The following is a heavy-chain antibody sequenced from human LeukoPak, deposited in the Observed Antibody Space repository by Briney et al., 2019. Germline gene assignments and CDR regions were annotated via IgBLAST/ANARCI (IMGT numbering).Heavy chain of an antibody. CDR1: GDSIDSYY. CDR3: ARIPRYGGYDHFDY. J-gene: IGHJ4*02. Sequence: SETLCLSCTVPGDSIDSYYWRWIRQPPGQGLEWIGYIYYRGTTSYNPFLKSRVTISVDTSKNQFSLKLNSVTAADTAVYYCARIPRYGGYDHFDYWGQGILVIVSS. V-gene: IGHV4-59*12. D-gene: IGHD5-12*01. CDR2: IYYRGTT.